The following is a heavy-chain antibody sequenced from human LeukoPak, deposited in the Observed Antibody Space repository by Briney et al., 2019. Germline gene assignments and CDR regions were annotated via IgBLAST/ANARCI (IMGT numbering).Heavy chain of an antibody. CDR3: ARVVVVPAATIWGFDY. Sequence: SETLSLTCTVSGGSISSSSYYWGWIRQPPGKGLEWIGSIYYSGSTYYNPSLKGRVTISVDTSKNQFSLKLSSVTAADTAVYYCARVVVVPAATIWGFDYWGQGTLVTVSS. J-gene: IGHJ4*02. CDR1: GGSISSSSYY. D-gene: IGHD2-2*01. V-gene: IGHV4-39*01. CDR2: IYYSGST.